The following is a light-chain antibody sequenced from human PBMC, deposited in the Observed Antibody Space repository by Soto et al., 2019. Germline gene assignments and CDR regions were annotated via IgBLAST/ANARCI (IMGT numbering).Light chain of an antibody. J-gene: IGKJ2*01. CDR1: QSVSSNH. V-gene: IGKV3-20*01. CDR2: GAS. CDR3: QQYGSSPPYT. Sequence: EIVLTQSPGTLSLSPGEGATLSCRASQSVSSNHLAWYQQKPGQAPSLLIFGASSRASDIPDRFSGSGSGTDFTLTISRLEPEDFVVYYCQQYGSSPPYTFGQGTKLEIK.